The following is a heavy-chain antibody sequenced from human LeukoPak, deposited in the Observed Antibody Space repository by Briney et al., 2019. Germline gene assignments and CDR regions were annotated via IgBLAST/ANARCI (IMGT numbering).Heavy chain of an antibody. CDR3: AEHYGP. V-gene: IGHV4-39*01. J-gene: IGHJ5*02. CDR2: IYSSGST. CDR1: GGSISSSYYY. D-gene: IGHD3-16*01. Sequence: PSETLPLTCTVSGGSISSSYYYWGWIRQPPGKGLEWIGSIYSSGSTYYNPSLKSRVTISVDTSKNQFSLKLTSVTAADTAVYYGAEHYGPGGQETRVTVSS.